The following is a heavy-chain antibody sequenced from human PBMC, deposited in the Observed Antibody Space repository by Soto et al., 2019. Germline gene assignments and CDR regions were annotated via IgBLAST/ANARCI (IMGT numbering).Heavy chain of an antibody. CDR2: IRSKAYGGTT. CDR3: TRVDIVVVVAAKNFDF. D-gene: IGHD2-15*01. V-gene: IGHV3-49*03. J-gene: IGHJ4*02. CDR1: GFTFGDYA. Sequence: GGSLRLSCTASGFTFGDYAMSWFRQAPGKGLEWVGFIRSKAYGGTTEYAASVKGRFTISRDDSKSIAYLQMNSLKTEDTAVYYCTRVDIVVVVAAKNFDFWGQGTLVTVSS.